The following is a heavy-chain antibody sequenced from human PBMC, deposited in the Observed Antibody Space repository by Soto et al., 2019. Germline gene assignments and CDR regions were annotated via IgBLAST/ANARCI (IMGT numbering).Heavy chain of an antibody. CDR3: ARGSLRYPQPDNWFDP. V-gene: IGHV4-59*12. CDR2: IYYSGST. D-gene: IGHD3-9*01. Sequence: SETLSLTCTVSGGSISSYYWSWIRQPPGKGLEWIGYIYYSGSTNYNPSLKSRVTISVDTSKNQFSLKLSSVTAADTAVYYCARGSLRYPQPDNWFDPWGQGTLVTVSS. J-gene: IGHJ5*02. CDR1: GGSISSYY.